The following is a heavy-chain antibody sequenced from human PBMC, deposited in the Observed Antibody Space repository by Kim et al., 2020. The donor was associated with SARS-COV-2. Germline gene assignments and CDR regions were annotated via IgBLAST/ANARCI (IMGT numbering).Heavy chain of an antibody. CDR2: ISSSSSYI. D-gene: IGHD3-9*01. V-gene: IGHV3-21*01. Sequence: GGSLRLSCAASGFTFSSYSMNWVRQAPGKGLEWVSSISSSSSYIYYADSVKGRFTISRDNAKNSLYLQMNSLRAEDTAVYYCARDSSPWFDNNKYFDYWGQGTLVTVSS. J-gene: IGHJ4*02. CDR1: GFTFSSYS. CDR3: ARDSSPWFDNNKYFDY.